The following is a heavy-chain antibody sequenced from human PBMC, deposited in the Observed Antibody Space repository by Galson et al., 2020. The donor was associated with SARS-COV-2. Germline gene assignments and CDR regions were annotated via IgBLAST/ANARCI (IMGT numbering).Heavy chain of an antibody. CDR3: AKDIAAAGTTY. CDR1: GFTFDDYA. V-gene: IGHV3-9*01. CDR2: ISWNSGSI. Sequence: GGSLRLSCAASGFTFDDYAMHWVRQAPGKGLEWVSGISWNSGSIGYADSVKGRFTISRDNAKNSLYLQMNSLRAEDTALYYCAKDIAAAGTTYWGQGTLVTVSS. D-gene: IGHD6-13*01. J-gene: IGHJ4*02.